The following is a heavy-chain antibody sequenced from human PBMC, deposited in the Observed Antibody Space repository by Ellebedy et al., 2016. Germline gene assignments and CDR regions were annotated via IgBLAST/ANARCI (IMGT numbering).Heavy chain of an antibody. V-gene: IGHV1-3*01. J-gene: IGHJ4*02. D-gene: IGHD3-9*01. Sequence: ASVKVSCKASGYTFTGYYMHWVRQAPGQRLEWMGWINAGNGNTKYSQKIQGRVTITRDTSASTAYMELSRLRSEDTAVYYCARVGYDILTGYSLGPIDYWGQGTLVTVSS. CDR1: GYTFTGYY. CDR3: ARVGYDILTGYSLGPIDY. CDR2: INAGNGNT.